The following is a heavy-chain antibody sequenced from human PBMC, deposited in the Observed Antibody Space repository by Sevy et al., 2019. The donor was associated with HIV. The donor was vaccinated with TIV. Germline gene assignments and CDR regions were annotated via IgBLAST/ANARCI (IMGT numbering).Heavy chain of an antibody. CDR1: GFTLSSYW. Sequence: GGSLRLSCAASGFTLSSYWMSWVRQAPGKGLEWVANIKQDGSEKYYVGSVKGGFTISGDNAKNSLYLQMNSLRVEDTAAYYCARARAYYYDNSGYSFDYWGQGTLVTVSS. CDR3: ARARAYYYDNSGYSFDY. J-gene: IGHJ4*02. D-gene: IGHD3-22*01. V-gene: IGHV3-7*01. CDR2: IKQDGSEK.